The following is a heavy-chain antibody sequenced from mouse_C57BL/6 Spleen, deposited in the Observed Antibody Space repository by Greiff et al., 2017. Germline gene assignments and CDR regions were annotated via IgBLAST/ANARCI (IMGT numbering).Heavy chain of an antibody. D-gene: IGHD1-1*01. CDR2: IDPSDSYT. Sequence: QVQLKQPGAELVMPGASVKLSCKASGYTFTSYWMHWVKQRPGQGLEWIGEIDPSDSYTNYNQKFKGKSTLTVDKSSSTAYMQLSSLTSEDSAVYSCAAGYYGSLFDYRGQGTTLTVSS. J-gene: IGHJ2*01. CDR1: GYTFTSYW. V-gene: IGHV1-69*01. CDR3: AAGYYGSLFDY.